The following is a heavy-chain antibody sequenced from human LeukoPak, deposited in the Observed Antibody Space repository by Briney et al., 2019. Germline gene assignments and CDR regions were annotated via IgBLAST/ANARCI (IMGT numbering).Heavy chain of an antibody. CDR1: EYTFTSYD. CDR2: MNPNSGNT. J-gene: IGHJ4*02. Sequence: ASVKVSCKASEYTFTSYDINWVRQATGQVLVWMGWMNPNSGNTGYAQKFQGRVTMTRNTSISTAYMELSSLRSEDTAVYYCARCSSAVPFDYWGQGTLVTVSS. V-gene: IGHV1-8*01. CDR3: ARCSSAVPFDY. D-gene: IGHD2-2*01.